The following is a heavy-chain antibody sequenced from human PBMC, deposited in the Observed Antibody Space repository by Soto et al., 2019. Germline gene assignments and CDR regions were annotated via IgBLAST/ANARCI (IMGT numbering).Heavy chain of an antibody. CDR2: INNDGSRT. CDR1: GFTFSNYW. J-gene: IGHJ4*02. V-gene: IGHV3-74*01. CDR3: GTTFEY. Sequence: PGGSLRLSCAASGFTFSNYWIHWVRHVPGEGLVWVSSINNDGSRTWYADSVRGRIAMSRDNARNLVSLQMNSRRAEDTAVYYCGTTFEYWGQGALVTVSS.